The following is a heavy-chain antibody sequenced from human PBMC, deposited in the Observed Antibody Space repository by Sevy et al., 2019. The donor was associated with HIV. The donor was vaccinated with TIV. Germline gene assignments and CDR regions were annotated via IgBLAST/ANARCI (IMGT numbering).Heavy chain of an antibody. V-gene: IGHV3-33*01. CDR1: GFSFSNYG. J-gene: IGHJ4*02. Sequence: GGSLRLSCAASGFSFSNYGMHWVRQAPGKGLEWVALIWYDGSSKYYADSVKGRLTISRDNPKNTLSLQMNSLRAEDTAVYYCARGADYFDSSGANFEYWDQGPLVTVSS. D-gene: IGHD3-22*01. CDR2: IWYDGSSK. CDR3: ARGADYFDSSGANFEY.